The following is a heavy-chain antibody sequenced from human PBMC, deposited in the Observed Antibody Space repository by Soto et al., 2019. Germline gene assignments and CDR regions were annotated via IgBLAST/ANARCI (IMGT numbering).Heavy chain of an antibody. J-gene: IGHJ5*02. D-gene: IGHD5-12*01. CDR3: ARERTRWLQWVGFDP. CDR1: GGSITSGDYY. CDR2: IYYSGST. Sequence: QVQLQESGPGLVKPSQTLSLTCTVSGGSITSGDYYWSWIRQPPGKGLEWIGYIYYSGSTYYNPSLNSRVTISVDTSKNQFSLKLSSVTAADTAVYYCARERTRWLQWVGFDPWGQGTLVTVSS. V-gene: IGHV4-30-4*01.